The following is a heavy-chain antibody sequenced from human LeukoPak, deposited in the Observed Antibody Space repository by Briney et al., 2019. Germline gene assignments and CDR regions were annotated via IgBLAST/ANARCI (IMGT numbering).Heavy chain of an antibody. V-gene: IGHV3-74*01. CDR3: VRDGQGSTPLDY. J-gene: IGHJ4*02. CDR2: ISTDGSRP. Sequence: GGSLRLSCAASGFTFSSHWMHWVRHAPGKGLVWVSGISTDGSRPRYADSVNGRFTISRDNAKNTLYLQMNSLRAEDTAVYFCVRDGQGSTPLDYWGQGALVTVSS. CDR1: GFTFSSHW. D-gene: IGHD2-15*01.